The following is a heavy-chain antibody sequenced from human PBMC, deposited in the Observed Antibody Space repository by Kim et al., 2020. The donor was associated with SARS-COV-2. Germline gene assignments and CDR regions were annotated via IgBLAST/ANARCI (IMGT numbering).Heavy chain of an antibody. V-gene: IGHV3-72*01. D-gene: IGHD2-2*01. CDR2: TRNKANSYTT. CDR1: GFTFSDHY. J-gene: IGHJ6*02. Sequence: GGSLRLSCAASGFTFSDHYMDWVRQAPGKGLEWVGRTRNKANSYTTEYAASVKGRFTISRDDSKNSLYLQMNSLKTEDTAVYYCAREVGGYYYYYGMDVWGQGTTVTVSS. CDR3: AREVGGYYYYYGMDV.